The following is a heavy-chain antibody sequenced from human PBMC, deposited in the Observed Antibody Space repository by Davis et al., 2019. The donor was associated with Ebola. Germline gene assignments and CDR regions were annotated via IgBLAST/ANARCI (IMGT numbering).Heavy chain of an antibody. J-gene: IGHJ4*02. CDR3: AKDYLDY. V-gene: IGHV3-30*02. CDR1: GFTFSSYG. CDR2: IWYDGSKR. Sequence: GGSLRLSCVASGFTFSSYGMHWVRQAPGEGLEWVAVIWYDGSKRYYADSVKGRFTISRDNSKNTLYLQMNSLRAEDTAVYYCAKDYLDYWGQGTLVTVSS. D-gene: IGHD3-16*02.